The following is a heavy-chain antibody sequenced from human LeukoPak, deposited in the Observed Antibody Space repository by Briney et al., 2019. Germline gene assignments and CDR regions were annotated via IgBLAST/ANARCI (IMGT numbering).Heavy chain of an antibody. CDR3: ARSSGYSRSFIDY. V-gene: IGHV4-59*01. CDR1: GGSISSYY. Sequence: SETLSLTCTVSGGSISSYYWSWIRQPPGKGLEWIGYIYYSESTNYNPSLKSRVTISVDTSKNRFSLKLSSVTAADTAVYYCARSSGYSRSFIDYWGQGTLVTVSS. D-gene: IGHD1-26*01. CDR2: IYYSEST. J-gene: IGHJ4*02.